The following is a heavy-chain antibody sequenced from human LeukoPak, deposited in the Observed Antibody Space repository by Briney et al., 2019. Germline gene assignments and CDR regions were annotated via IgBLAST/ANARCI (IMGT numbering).Heavy chain of an antibody. Sequence: SVKVSCKASGGTFSSYAISWVRQAPGQGLEWMGGIIPIFGTANYAQKFQGRVTITTGESTSTAYMELSSLRSEDTAVYYCARRYFGSGWYFNCWGQGTLVTVSS. CDR3: ARRYFGSGWYFNC. CDR2: IIPIFGTA. D-gene: IGHD6-19*01. CDR1: GGTFSSYA. J-gene: IGHJ4*02. V-gene: IGHV1-69*05.